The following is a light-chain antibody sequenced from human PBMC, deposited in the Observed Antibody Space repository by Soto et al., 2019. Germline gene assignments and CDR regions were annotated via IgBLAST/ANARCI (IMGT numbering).Light chain of an antibody. CDR1: SSDIGNYDF. Sequence: QSVLTQPASVSVSPGQSITISCTGTSSDIGNYDFVSWYQQVPGTAPKAMIYEVSSRPSGVSNRFSGSKSGNTASLTISGLQAEDEAYYYCSSYTTSTSFILFGGGTQRPS. V-gene: IGLV2-14*01. CDR3: SSYTTSTSFIL. J-gene: IGLJ2*01. CDR2: EVS.